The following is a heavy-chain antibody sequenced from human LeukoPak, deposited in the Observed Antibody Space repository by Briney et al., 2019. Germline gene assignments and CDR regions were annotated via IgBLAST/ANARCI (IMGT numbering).Heavy chain of an antibody. Sequence: EGSLRLSWAASGFTFSSYAMHGVRQAADKLLEWVAVISYDGSNKYYADSVKGRFTISRDNSKNTLYLQLNSLRAEDTAVYYCARARYNRGAFDIWGQGTMVTVSS. CDR3: ARARYNRGAFDI. CDR2: ISYDGSNK. V-gene: IGHV3-30*01. CDR1: GFTFSSYA. J-gene: IGHJ3*02. D-gene: IGHD1-14*01.